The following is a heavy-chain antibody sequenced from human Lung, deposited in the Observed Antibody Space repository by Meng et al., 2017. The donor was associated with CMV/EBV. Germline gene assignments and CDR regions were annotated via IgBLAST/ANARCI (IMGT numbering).Heavy chain of an antibody. CDR1: GFSFSTSA. J-gene: IGHJ4*02. CDR2: ISNDGKRK. CDR3: ARDFAWNFDY. V-gene: IGHV3-30*04. Sequence: SCVVSGFSFSTSAMHWVRQAPGKGLEWVAVISNDGKRKYYTDSVEGRFTISRDNSKNTLYLQMDSLRADDRATYYCARDFAWNFDYWGQGTLVTVS.